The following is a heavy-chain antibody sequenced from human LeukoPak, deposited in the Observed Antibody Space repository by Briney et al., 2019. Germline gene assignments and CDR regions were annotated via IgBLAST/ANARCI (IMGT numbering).Heavy chain of an antibody. D-gene: IGHD1-1*01. CDR1: GFIFSNVR. J-gene: IGHJ4*02. CDR3: ARKTGTTGEAFDY. V-gene: IGHV3-7*03. Sequence: PGGCLRLSCAASGFIFSNVRMSWVREAPRKGLEWVANIKVDGSEKYYVDSVKGRFTISRDNAENSLYLQMNSLRAEDTAVYYCARKTGTTGEAFDYWGQGTQVTVSS. CDR2: IKVDGSEK.